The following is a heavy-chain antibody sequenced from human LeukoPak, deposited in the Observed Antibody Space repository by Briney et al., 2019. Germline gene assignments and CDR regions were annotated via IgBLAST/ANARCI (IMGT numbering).Heavy chain of an antibody. Sequence: GGSLRLSCAASGFTFSSYAMGWVRLAPGKGQEWVSAISNGGGSTYYADSVRGRFTISRDNSKNTLFLQVNSLRAVDSAVYYCTVSSFSSTWYSWVHWGQGTLVTVSS. CDR1: GFTFSSYA. D-gene: IGHD6-13*01. V-gene: IGHV3-23*01. J-gene: IGHJ4*02. CDR2: ISNGGGST. CDR3: TVSSFSSTWYSWVH.